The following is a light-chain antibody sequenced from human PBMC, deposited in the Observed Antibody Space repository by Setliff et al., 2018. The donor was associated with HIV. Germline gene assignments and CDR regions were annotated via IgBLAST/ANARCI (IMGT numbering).Light chain of an antibody. J-gene: IGLJ1*01. CDR2: DVS. CDR1: SSDVGSYNF. CDR3: CSYTSSLTYV. V-gene: IGLV2-14*03. Sequence: QSALTQPASVSGSPGQSITISCSGTSSDVGSYNFVSWDQQHPGKAPQLIIYDVSQRPSGVSSRSSGSKSGNTASLTISGLQAEDQADYYCCSYTSSLTYVFGTGTKVTVL.